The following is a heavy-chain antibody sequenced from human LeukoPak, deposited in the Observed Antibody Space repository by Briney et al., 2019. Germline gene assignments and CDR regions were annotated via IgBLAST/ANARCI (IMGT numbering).Heavy chain of an antibody. D-gene: IGHD3-3*01. CDR3: AKDPPLRIFGVVTNPHFFDY. CDR2: ISSDGSNK. Sequence: SGGSLRLSCAASGFTFSTYAMHWVRQAPGKGPEWVALISSDGSNKYYADSVKGRLTISRDNSKNTLYLQMNSLRAEDTAVYYCAKDPPLRIFGVVTNPHFFDYWGQGTLVTVSS. V-gene: IGHV3-30-3*01. J-gene: IGHJ4*02. CDR1: GFTFSTYA.